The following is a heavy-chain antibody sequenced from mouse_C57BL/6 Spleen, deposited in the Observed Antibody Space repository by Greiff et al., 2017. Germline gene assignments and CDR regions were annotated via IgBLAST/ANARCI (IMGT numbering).Heavy chain of an antibody. V-gene: IGHV1-82*01. J-gene: IGHJ3*01. CDR2: IYPGDGDT. CDR3: ARNGSPQAWFAY. Sequence: QVHVKQSGPELVKPGASVKISCKASGYAFSSSWMNWVKQRPGKGLEWIGRIYPGDGDTNYNGKFKGKATLTADKSSSTAYMQLSSLTSEDSAVYFCARNGSPQAWFAYWGQGTLVTVSA. CDR1: GYAFSSSW. D-gene: IGHD1-1*01.